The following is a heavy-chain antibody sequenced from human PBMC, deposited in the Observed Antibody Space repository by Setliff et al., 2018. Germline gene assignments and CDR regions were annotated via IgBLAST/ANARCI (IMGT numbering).Heavy chain of an antibody. CDR2: MNPNSGNT. CDR1: GYTFTSYD. D-gene: IGHD1-26*01. J-gene: IGHJ4*02. CDR3: ARGRTMGATNRHRLYYFDY. Sequence: ASVKVSCKASGYTFTSYDINWVRQATGQGLEWMGWMNPNSGNTGYAQKFQGRVTITRNTSISTAYMELSSLRSEDTAVYYCARGRTMGATNRHRLYYFDYWGQGTLVTVSS. V-gene: IGHV1-8*03.